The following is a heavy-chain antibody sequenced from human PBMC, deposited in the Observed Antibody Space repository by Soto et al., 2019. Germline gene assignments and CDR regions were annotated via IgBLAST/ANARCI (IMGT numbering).Heavy chain of an antibody. D-gene: IGHD3-10*01. Sequence: EVQVLESGGGLVQPGGSLRLSCAASGFTFSSYAMRWVRQAPGKGLEWVSAISGGGGATYYADSVKGRFTVLRDNSKNTLYLQMNSLRVEDTAVYYCARGGVPAALDIWGEGTMVPVSS. V-gene: IGHV3-23*01. CDR2: ISGGGGAT. CDR3: ARGGVPAALDI. J-gene: IGHJ3*02. CDR1: GFTFSSYA.